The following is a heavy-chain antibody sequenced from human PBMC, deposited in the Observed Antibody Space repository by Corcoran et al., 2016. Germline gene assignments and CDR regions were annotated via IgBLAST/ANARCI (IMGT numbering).Heavy chain of an antibody. CDR3: GRSSWNDY. Sequence: EVQLVESGGGLVQPGGSLRLSCAASGFAFDTYWMNWVRQAPGKGLEWVANIKGGENEKYYVDSVKGRFTISRDNGKNLVDLQMNSLRAEDTAGYDGGRSSWNDYWGQGTLGTVSS. V-gene: IGHV3-7*01. D-gene: IGHD6-13*01. CDR2: IKGGENEK. J-gene: IGHJ4*02. CDR1: GFAFDTYW.